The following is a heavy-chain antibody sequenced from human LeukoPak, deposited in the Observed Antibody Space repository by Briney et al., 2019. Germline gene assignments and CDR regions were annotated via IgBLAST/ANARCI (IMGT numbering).Heavy chain of an antibody. CDR3: ARDSRPTYYDILTGYWLIEGDFDY. D-gene: IGHD3-9*01. Sequence: ASVKVSCKASGYTFTSYGISWVRQAPGQGLEWMGWINTNTGNPTYAQGFTGRFVFSLDTSVSTAYLQISSLKAEDTAVYYCARDSRPTYYDILTGYWLIEGDFDYWGQGTLVTVSS. J-gene: IGHJ4*02. V-gene: IGHV7-4-1*02. CDR2: INTNTGNP. CDR1: GYTFTSYG.